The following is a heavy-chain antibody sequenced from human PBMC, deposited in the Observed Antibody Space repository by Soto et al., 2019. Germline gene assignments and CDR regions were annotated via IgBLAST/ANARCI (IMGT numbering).Heavy chain of an antibody. J-gene: IGHJ3*02. CDR2: ISGSGGST. V-gene: IGHV3-23*01. Sequence: EVQLLESGGGLVQPGGSLRLSCAASGFTFSSYAMSWVRQAPGKGLEWVSAISGSGGSTYYADSVKGRFTISRDNSKNTLYLQMNSLRAEDTAVYYCAKDHASYDYIWANNDAFDIWGQGTMVTVSS. CDR1: GFTFSSYA. CDR3: AKDHASYDYIWANNDAFDI. D-gene: IGHD3-16*01.